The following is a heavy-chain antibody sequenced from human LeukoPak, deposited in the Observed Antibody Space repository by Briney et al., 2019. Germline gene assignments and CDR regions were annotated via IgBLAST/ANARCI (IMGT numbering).Heavy chain of an antibody. V-gene: IGHV3-30*18. CDR1: GFTFSSYG. J-gene: IGHJ6*02. Sequence: GGSLRPSCAASGFTFSSYGMHWVRQAPGKGLEWVAVISYDGSNKYYADSVKGRFTISRDNSKNTLYLQMNSLRAEDTAVYYCAKEVYCSSTSCYMRPYYYYGMDVWGQGTTVTVSS. D-gene: IGHD2-2*02. CDR2: ISYDGSNK. CDR3: AKEVYCSSTSCYMRPYYYYGMDV.